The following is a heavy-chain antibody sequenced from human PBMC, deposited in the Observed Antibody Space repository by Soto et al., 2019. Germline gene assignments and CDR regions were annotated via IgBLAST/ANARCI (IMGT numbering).Heavy chain of an antibody. CDR3: ARGVKDILGVPAAGAFDI. CDR2: IIPILGIA. CDR1: GGTFSSYT. J-gene: IGHJ3*02. D-gene: IGHD2-2*01. Sequence: QVQLVQSGAEVKKPGSSAKVSCKASGGTFSSYTISCVRQAPGQGLEWMGRIIPILGIANYAQKFQGRVTITANKSTSRAYMEGRSLRSEDTAVNYCARGVKDILGVPAAGAFDIWGQGTMVIVFS. V-gene: IGHV1-69*02.